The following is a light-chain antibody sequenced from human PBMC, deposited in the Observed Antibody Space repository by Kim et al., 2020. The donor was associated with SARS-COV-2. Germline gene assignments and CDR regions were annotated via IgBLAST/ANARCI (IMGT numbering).Light chain of an antibody. CDR3: KHRRNSPLT. J-gene: IGKJ4*01. V-gene: IGKV3-11*01. Sequence: EIVLTQSPATLSWSPGARASLSCRASQSGSIHLAWYQKKPGQPPRLLIYDGSNRATGIPARFSGTGSGSDFTLTIDSLEPEDFAGYYCKHRRNSPLTFGGGTKVDSK. CDR2: DGS. CDR1: QSGSIH.